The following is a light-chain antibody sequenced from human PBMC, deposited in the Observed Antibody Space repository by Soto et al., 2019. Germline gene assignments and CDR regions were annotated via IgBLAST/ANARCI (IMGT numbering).Light chain of an antibody. Sequence: EIVLTQSPATLSLSPGERATLSCRASQGASRYLSWYQQKHGQSPRLLIYYTSNRATGIPARFSGSGSGTDFTLSISGLEPEDFAVYYCQQRSNWLFGPGTKVDIK. CDR2: YTS. V-gene: IGKV3-11*01. CDR1: QGASRY. CDR3: QQRSNWL. J-gene: IGKJ3*01.